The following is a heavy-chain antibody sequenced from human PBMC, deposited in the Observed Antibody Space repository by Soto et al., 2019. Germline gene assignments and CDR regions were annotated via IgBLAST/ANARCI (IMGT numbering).Heavy chain of an antibody. Sequence: GESLKISCKGSGYSFTSYWIGWVRQMPGKGLEWMGIIYPGDSDTRYSPSFQGQVTISADKSISTAYLQWSSLKASDTAMYYCARLTDRIAAAGSGLDYWARRTLVTVSS. CDR1: GYSFTSYW. V-gene: IGHV5-51*01. J-gene: IGHJ4*02. CDR3: ARLTDRIAAAGSGLDY. D-gene: IGHD6-13*01. CDR2: IYPGDSDT.